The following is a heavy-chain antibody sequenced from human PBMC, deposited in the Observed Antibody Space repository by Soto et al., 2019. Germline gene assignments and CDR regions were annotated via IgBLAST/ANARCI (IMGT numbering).Heavy chain of an antibody. Sequence: SETLSLTCTVSGGSISSYYWSWIRQPPGKGLEWVGDMNHSGSTNYNPSLKSRVTISVDTSKNQFSLKLTSVTAADTAVYYCARGQRIGIITTWFDYWGQGTLVTVSS. CDR1: GGSISSYY. CDR3: ARGQRIGIITTWFDY. J-gene: IGHJ4*02. D-gene: IGHD3-22*01. V-gene: IGHV4-34*01. CDR2: MNHSGST.